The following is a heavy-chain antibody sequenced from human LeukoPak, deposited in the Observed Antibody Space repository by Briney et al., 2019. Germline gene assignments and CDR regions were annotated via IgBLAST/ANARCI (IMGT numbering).Heavy chain of an antibody. CDR1: GGSFSGYY. CDR3: ARRIVVVITALYYFDY. Sequence: SETLSLTCAVYGGSFSGYYWSWIRQPPGKGLEWFGEINHSGSTNYNPSLKSRVTISVDTSKNQFSLKLSSVTAADTAVYYCARRIVVVITALYYFDYWGQGTQVTVSS. CDR2: INHSGST. D-gene: IGHD3-22*01. V-gene: IGHV4-34*01. J-gene: IGHJ4*02.